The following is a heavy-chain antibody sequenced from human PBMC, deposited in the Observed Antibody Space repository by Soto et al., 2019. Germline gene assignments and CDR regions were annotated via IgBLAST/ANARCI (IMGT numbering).Heavy chain of an antibody. CDR2: IYYSGST. D-gene: IGHD6-19*01. Sequence: SETLSITCTFSGGSISIGGYDWSGIRQHPGKGLEWIGYIYYSGSTYYNPSLKSRVTISVDTSKNQFSLKLSSVTAADTAVYYCARHSSGPFDYWGQGTMVTVSS. J-gene: IGHJ4*02. CDR1: GGSISIGGYD. V-gene: IGHV4-31*03. CDR3: ARHSSGPFDY.